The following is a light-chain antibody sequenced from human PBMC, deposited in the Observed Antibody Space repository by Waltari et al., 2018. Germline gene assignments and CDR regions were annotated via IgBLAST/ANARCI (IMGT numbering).Light chain of an antibody. Sequence: EIVLTQSPASLSLSPGERASLSCRARQRVKTYLAWYPQKPGQPPRLLIYDASTRATGVPARFVGSGSGTDFTLTITRLEPEDFAVYYCQERSNWPGGSFGGGTKVETK. CDR2: DAS. J-gene: IGKJ4*01. CDR1: QRVKTY. CDR3: QERSNWPGGS. V-gene: IGKV3-11*01.